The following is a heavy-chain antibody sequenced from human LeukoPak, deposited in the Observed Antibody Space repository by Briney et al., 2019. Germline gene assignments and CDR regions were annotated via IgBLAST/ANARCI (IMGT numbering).Heavy chain of an antibody. J-gene: IGHJ6*02. V-gene: IGHV3-23*01. CDR1: GFTFSSYA. D-gene: IGHD3-10*01. Sequence: GGSLRLSCAASGFTFSSYAMNWVRQAPGKGLEWVSAISGSGGSTYYADSVKGRFTISRDNSKNTLYLQMNSLRAEDTAVYYCARDGGPSGDYYYGMDVWGQGTTVTVSS. CDR3: ARDGGPSGDYYYGMDV. CDR2: ISGSGGST.